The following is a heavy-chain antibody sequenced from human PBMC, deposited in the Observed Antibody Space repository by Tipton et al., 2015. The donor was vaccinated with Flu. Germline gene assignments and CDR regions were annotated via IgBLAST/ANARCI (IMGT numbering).Heavy chain of an antibody. CDR2: INHSGIT. J-gene: IGHJ6*02. Sequence: TLSLTCAVYGGSLSGYYWTWIRQPPGKGLEWIGEINHSGITNYNPPLKSRVTMSVDTSKNQFSLKLSSVTAADTAVYYCARDLWNDRRAYYYYGVDVWGQGTTVTAPS. V-gene: IGHV4-34*01. CDR1: GGSLSGYY. D-gene: IGHD1-1*01. CDR3: ARDLWNDRRAYYYYGVDV.